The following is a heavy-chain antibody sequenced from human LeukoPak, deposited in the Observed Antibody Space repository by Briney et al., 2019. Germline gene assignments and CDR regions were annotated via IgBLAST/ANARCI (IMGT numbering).Heavy chain of an antibody. Sequence: GGSLRLSCAASGFTFSSYSMNWVRQAPGKGLEWVSYISSSSSTIYYADSVKGRFTISRDNDKNSLYLQMNSLRAEDTAVYYCARVFGYCSGGSCYGRVNGAFDIWGQGTMVTVSS. CDR1: GFTFSSYS. V-gene: IGHV3-48*01. D-gene: IGHD2-15*01. J-gene: IGHJ3*02. CDR3: ARVFGYCSGGSCYGRVNGAFDI. CDR2: ISSSSSTI.